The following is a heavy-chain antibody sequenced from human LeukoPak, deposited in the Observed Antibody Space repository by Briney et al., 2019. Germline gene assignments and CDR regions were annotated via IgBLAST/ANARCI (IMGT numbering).Heavy chain of an antibody. CDR1: GYTFTSYG. CDR3: ARVSSSWSYGMDV. V-gene: IGHV1-18*01. Sequence: ASVKVSCKASGYTFTSYGISWVRQAPGQGLEWMGWISAYNGNTNYAQKLQGRVTMTTDTSTSTAYMELSRLRSDDTAVYYCARVSSSWSYGMDVWGQGTTVTVSS. D-gene: IGHD6-13*01. CDR2: ISAYNGNT. J-gene: IGHJ6*02.